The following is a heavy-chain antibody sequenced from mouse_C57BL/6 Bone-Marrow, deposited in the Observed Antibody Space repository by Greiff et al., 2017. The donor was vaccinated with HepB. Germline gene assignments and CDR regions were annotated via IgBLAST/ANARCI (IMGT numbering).Heavy chain of an antibody. CDR3: ARDDCYSSY. Sequence: EVQLVESGEGLVKPGGSLKLPCAASGFTFRSYAMSWVRQTPEKRLEWVAYISSGGDYIYYADTVKGRFTISRDNARNTLYLQMSSLKSEETAMYYCARDDCYSSYWGQGTLVTVSA. CDR2: ISSGGDYI. CDR1: GFTFRSYA. D-gene: IGHD2-3*01. V-gene: IGHV5S21*01. J-gene: IGHJ3*01.